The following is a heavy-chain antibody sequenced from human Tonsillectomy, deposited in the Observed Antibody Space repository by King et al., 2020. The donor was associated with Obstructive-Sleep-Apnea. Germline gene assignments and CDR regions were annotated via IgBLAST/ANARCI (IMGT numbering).Heavy chain of an antibody. CDR1: GFTFSSYG. D-gene: IGHD6-25*01. J-gene: IGHJ4*02. CDR2: ISSSDNTM. V-gene: IGHV3-48*04. CDR3: VLQRHRPHDY. Sequence: VQLVESGGGLVQPGGSLRLSCAASGFTFSSYGMNWVRQTPRKGLEWISYISSSDNTMYYADSVKGRFTISRDNAKNSLFLQMNSLRVEDTAVYYCVLQRHRPHDYWGQGTRVTVSS.